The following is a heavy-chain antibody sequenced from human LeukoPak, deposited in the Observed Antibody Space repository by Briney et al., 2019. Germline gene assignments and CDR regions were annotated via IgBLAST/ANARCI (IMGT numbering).Heavy chain of an antibody. Sequence: PGGALRLSWAASGFTFSSYAMRWVRQAPGKGLELVSAIVTGSGGTTIYADSVKGRFTISRDNSKNTLYLQMSRLRDEDTAVYYCAKNYESGRGVPYGMDVWGQGTTVTVSS. CDR3: AKNYESGRGVPYGMDV. D-gene: IGHD3-10*01. CDR1: GFTFSSYA. J-gene: IGHJ6*02. V-gene: IGHV3-23*01. CDR2: IVTGSGGTT.